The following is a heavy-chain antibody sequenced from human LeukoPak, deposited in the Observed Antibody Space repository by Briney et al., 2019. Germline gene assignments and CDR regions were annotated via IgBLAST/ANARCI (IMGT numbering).Heavy chain of an antibody. CDR3: ARDLYYYDSSGYDRHAFDI. J-gene: IGHJ3*02. Sequence: ASVKVSCKASGYTFTSYYMHWVRQAPGQGLEWMGIINPNGGSTSYAQKFQGRVTMTRDTSTSTVYMELSSLRSEDTAVYYCARDLYYYDSSGYDRHAFDIWGQGTMVTVSS. V-gene: IGHV1-46*01. D-gene: IGHD3-22*01. CDR1: GYTFTSYY. CDR2: INPNGGST.